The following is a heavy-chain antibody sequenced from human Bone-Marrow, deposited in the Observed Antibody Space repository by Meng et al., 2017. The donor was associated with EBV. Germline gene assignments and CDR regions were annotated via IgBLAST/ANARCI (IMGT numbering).Heavy chain of an antibody. V-gene: IGHV1-69*06. D-gene: IGHD3-10*01. CDR2: LIPMLGAP. J-gene: IGHJ4*02. CDR1: GGPFTSDA. Sequence: QVQLVQSGAEVKKPXSSGKVSCKTSGGPFTSDAIGWVRQAPGQGLEWIGGLIPMLGAPNYAQKFQDRVTIIADKSTSIHYMELSSLRSDDTAVYYCASESGRGYTPDYWGRGTLVTVSS. CDR3: ASESGRGYTPDY.